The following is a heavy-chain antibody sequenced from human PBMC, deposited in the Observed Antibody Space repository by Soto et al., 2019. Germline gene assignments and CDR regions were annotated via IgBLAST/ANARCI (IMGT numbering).Heavy chain of an antibody. J-gene: IGHJ4*02. CDR2: ISGSGGST. CDR1: GGSISSYY. V-gene: IGHV3-23*01. Sequence: ETLSLTCTVSGGSISSYYWSWIRQAPGKGLEWVSTISGSGGSTYYADSVKGRFTISRDNSKNTLYLQMNSLRAEDTAVYYCAKDQGSSWYEIDYWGQGTLVTVSS. CDR3: AKDQGSSWYEIDY. D-gene: IGHD6-13*01.